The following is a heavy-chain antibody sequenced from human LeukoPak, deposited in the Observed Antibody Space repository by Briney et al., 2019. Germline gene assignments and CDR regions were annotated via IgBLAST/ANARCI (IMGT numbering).Heavy chain of an antibody. CDR2: IKQDGSEK. D-gene: IGHD6-19*01. V-gene: IGHV3-7*01. J-gene: IGHJ4*02. CDR3: AKGFGGWSTDY. CDR1: GFTFSSYW. Sequence: GGSLRLSCAASGFTFSSYWMSWVRQAPGKGLEWVANIKQDGSEKYYVDSVKGRFTISRDNAKNSLYLQMNSLRAEDTAVYYCAKGFGGWSTDYWGQGTLVTVSS.